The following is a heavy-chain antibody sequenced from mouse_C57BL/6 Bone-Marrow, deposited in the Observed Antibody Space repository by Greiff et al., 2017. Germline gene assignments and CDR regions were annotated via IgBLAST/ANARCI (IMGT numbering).Heavy chain of an antibody. CDR1: GYTFTSYW. V-gene: IGHV1-55*01. CDR2: IYPGSGST. D-gene: IGHD2-3*01. CDR3: APRNLYDGYSYY. Sequence: VQLQQPGAELVKPGASVKMSCKASGYTFTSYWITWVKQRPGQGLAWIGDIYPGSGSTNYNEKFKSKDTLTVDTSSSTAYMQLSSLTSEDSAVXYCAPRNLYDGYSYYSGEGTTLSVSP. J-gene: IGHJ2*01.